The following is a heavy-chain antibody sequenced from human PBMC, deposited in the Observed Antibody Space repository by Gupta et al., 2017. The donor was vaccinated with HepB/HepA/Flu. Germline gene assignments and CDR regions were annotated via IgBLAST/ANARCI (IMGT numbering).Heavy chain of an antibody. CDR2: IWHDGTDR. D-gene: IGHD1-14*01. J-gene: IGHJ5*02. V-gene: IGHV3-33*06. CDR1: GFTFRHLG. CDR3: VKEEVIGGTGITNWIKA. Sequence: QVQLVESGGGVVQPGRSLRLSCAPSGFTFRHLGMHWFRQAPGKGLEWVAVIWHDGTDRYHAGSMQGRFTISRDNSKNTLYLQMNNLRAEDTAVYYRVKEEVIGGTGITNWIKAWGQGTRVTVSS.